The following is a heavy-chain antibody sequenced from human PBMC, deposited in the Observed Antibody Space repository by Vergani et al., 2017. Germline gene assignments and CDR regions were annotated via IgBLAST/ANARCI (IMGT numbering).Heavy chain of an antibody. CDR2: INHSGST. CDR3: AREPGPTLVIRGGFFDY. CDR1: GGSFSGYY. J-gene: IGHJ4*02. Sequence: QVQLQQWGAGLLKPSETLSLTCAVYGGSFSGYYWSWIRQPPGKGLEWIGEINHSGSTNYNPSLKSRVTISVDTSKNQFSLKLSSVTAADTAVYYCAREPGPTLVIRGGFFDYWGQGTLVTVSS. V-gene: IGHV4-34*01. D-gene: IGHD3-22*01.